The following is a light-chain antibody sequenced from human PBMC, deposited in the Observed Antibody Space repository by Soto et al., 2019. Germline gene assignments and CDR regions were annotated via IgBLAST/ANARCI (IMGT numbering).Light chain of an antibody. Sequence: EIVLTQSPATLSLSPGERATLSCRASQSVGSYLAWYQQKPGQAPRLLIYDASNRSTGIPARFSGSWSGTDFTLTISSLEPEDIAVYYCQQRHSWPPEVTFGPGTKVDLK. CDR2: DAS. CDR1: QSVGSY. CDR3: QQRHSWPPEVT. V-gene: IGKV3-11*01. J-gene: IGKJ3*01.